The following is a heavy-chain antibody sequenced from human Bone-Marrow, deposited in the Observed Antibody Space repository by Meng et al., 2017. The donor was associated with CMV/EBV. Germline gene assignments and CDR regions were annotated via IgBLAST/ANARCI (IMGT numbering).Heavy chain of an antibody. CDR3: ARGWELLFPHFDY. D-gene: IGHD1-26*01. CDR1: GFTFSSYA. CDR2: IKQDGSEK. Sequence: GESLKISCAASGFTFSSYAMSWVRQAPGKGLEWVANIKQDGSEKYYVDSVKGRFTISRDNAKNSLYLQMNSLRAEDTAVYYCARGWELLFPHFDYWGQGTTVTVSS. V-gene: IGHV3-7*01. J-gene: IGHJ4*03.